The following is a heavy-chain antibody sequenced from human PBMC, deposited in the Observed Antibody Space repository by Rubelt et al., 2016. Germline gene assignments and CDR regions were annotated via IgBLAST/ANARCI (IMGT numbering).Heavy chain of an antibody. D-gene: IGHD3-3*01. J-gene: IGHJ4*02. Sequence: LQLQESGPGLLNPSESLSLTCTVSGGSISSNNYYWGWIRQPPGKGLEWVSGISGRGITTYYADSVRGRFTISRDNSKNTLYLQMSSLRAEDAAVYYCAKDISEVIDFWSANDNWGQGTLVTVSS. CDR3: AKDISEVIDFWSANDN. CDR2: ISGRGITT. CDR1: GGSISSNNYY. V-gene: IGHV3-23*01.